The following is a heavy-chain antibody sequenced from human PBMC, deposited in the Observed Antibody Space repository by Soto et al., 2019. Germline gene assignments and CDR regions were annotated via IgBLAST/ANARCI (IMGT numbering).Heavy chain of an antibody. CDR3: ARGPRQQLVLGWFDP. CDR2: INPSGGST. CDR1: GYTFTSYY. Sequence: ASVKVSCKASGYTFTSYYMHWVRQAPGQGLEWMGIINPSGGSTSYAQKFQGRVTISVDTSKNQFSLKLSSVTAADTAVYYCARGPRQQLVLGWFDPWGQGTLVTVSS. V-gene: IGHV1-46*01. J-gene: IGHJ5*02. D-gene: IGHD6-13*01.